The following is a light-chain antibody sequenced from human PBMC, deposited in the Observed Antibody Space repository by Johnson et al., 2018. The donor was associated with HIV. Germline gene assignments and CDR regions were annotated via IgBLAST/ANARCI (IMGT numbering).Light chain of an antibody. V-gene: IGLV1-51*01. Sequence: QSVLTQPPSVSAAPGQKVTFSCSGSTSNIGNNDVSWYRHLPGTAPKLLIYDNNKRPSGIPDRFSASKSGATATLDITGLQTGDEADYYCATWDTSLSAGGVFGTGTKVTVL. J-gene: IGLJ1*01. CDR1: TSNIGNND. CDR2: DNN. CDR3: ATWDTSLSAGGV.